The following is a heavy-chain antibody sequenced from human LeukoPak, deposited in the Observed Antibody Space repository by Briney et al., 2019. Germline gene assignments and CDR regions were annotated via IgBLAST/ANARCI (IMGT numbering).Heavy chain of an antibody. Sequence: GGSLRLSCAASGFTFSNAWMSWVRQAPGKGLEWVGRIKSKTDGGTTDYAAPVKGRFTISRDDSKNTLYLQMNSLKTEDTAVYYCTTTVTNGGESGYEKRGYGVHWGQGTLVTVSS. D-gene: IGHD2-8*01. J-gene: IGHJ4*02. CDR1: GFTFSNAW. CDR3: TTTVTNGGESGYEKRGYGVH. CDR2: IKSKTDGGTT. V-gene: IGHV3-15*01.